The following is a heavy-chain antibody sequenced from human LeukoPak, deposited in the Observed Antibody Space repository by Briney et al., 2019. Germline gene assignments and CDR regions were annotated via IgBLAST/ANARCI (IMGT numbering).Heavy chain of an antibody. CDR3: AQTSRGNVDNDY. CDR1: GFAFSWYW. V-gene: IGHV3-7*03. D-gene: IGHD5-12*01. CDR2: IKQDGSEK. Sequence: GGSLRLSCTASGFAFSWYWMNWVRPAPGKGLEWGAKIKQDGSEKYYVDSVKGRFTISRDNAKNSLYLQMNSLRAEDTAVYYCAQTSRGNVDNDYWGQGTLVTVSS. J-gene: IGHJ4*02.